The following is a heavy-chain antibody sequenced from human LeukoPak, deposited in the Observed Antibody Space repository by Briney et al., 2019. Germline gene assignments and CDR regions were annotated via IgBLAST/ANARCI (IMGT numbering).Heavy chain of an antibody. CDR3: ARDNSVEDTAWWFDP. J-gene: IGHJ5*02. V-gene: IGHV1-18*01. Sequence: GASVKVSCKASGYSSTNYGISWVRQAPGQGLEWMGWIHIYRGNTNYAQKFQGRVTMTTDTSTSTVYMEVRGLRSDDAAMYYCARDNSVEDTAWWFDPWGQGTLVTVSS. D-gene: IGHD4-23*01. CDR1: GYSSTNYG. CDR2: IHIYRGNT.